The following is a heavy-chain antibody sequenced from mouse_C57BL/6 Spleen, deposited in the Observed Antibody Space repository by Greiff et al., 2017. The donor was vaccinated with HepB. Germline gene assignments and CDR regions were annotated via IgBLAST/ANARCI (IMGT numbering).Heavy chain of an antibody. V-gene: IGHV1-53*01. CDR2: INPSNGGT. CDR1: GYTFTSYW. CDR3: ARTTVVANYFDY. Sequence: QVHVKQPGTELVKPGASVKLSCKASGYTFTSYWMHWVKQRPGQGLEWIGNINPSNGGTNYNEKFKSKATLTVDKSSSTAYMQLSSLTSEDSAVYYCARTTVVANYFDYWGQGTTLTVSS. J-gene: IGHJ2*01. D-gene: IGHD1-1*01.